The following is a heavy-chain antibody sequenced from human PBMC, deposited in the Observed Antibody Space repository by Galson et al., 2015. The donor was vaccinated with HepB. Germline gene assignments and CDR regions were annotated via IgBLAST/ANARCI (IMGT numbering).Heavy chain of an antibody. CDR3: ARGLLSGVVVTPTGY. Sequence: SLRLSCAASGFTFSSYSMNWVRQAPGKGLEWVSSISSSSSYIYYADSVKGRFTISRDNAKNSLYPQMNGLRAEDTAVYYCARGLLSGVVVTPTGYWGQGTLVTVSS. J-gene: IGHJ4*02. CDR2: ISSSSSYI. CDR1: GFTFSSYS. D-gene: IGHD2-21*02. V-gene: IGHV3-21*01.